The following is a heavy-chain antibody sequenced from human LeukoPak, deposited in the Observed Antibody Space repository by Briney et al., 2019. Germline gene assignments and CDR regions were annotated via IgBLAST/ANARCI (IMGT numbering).Heavy chain of an antibody. CDR3: AREGRQNAFDI. Sequence: SETLSLTCTVSGGSVSSGSYYWSWIRQPPGKGLEWIGYIYYSGSTNYNPSLKSRVTISVDTSKNQFSLKLSSVTAADTAVYYCAREGRQNAFDIWGQGTMVTVSS. V-gene: IGHV4-61*01. CDR1: GGSVSSGSYY. CDR2: IYYSGST. J-gene: IGHJ3*02.